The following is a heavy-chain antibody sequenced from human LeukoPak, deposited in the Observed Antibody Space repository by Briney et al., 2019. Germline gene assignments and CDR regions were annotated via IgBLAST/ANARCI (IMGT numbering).Heavy chain of an antibody. CDR1: GYTFTGYY. CDR3: ATDSFFGSGYSRNWFDP. Sequence: GASVKVSCKASGYTFTGYYMHWVRQAPGKGLEWMGGFDPEDGETIYAQKFQGRVTMTENTSTDTAYMELSSPRSEDTAVYYCATDSFFGSGYSRNWFDPWGQGTLVTVSS. J-gene: IGHJ5*02. D-gene: IGHD3-3*01. CDR2: FDPEDGET. V-gene: IGHV1-24*01.